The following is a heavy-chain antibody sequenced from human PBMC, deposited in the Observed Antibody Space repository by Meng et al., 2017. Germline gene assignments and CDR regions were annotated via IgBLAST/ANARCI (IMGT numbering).Heavy chain of an antibody. D-gene: IGHD4-17*01. CDR2: IIPIFGTA. Sequence: VQLVQSGTEVKKPGSPVKVSCKASGGTFSSYAISWVRQATGQGLEWMGGIIPIFGTANYAQKFQGRVTITADESTSTAYMELSSLRSEDTAVYYCARDYGDYAWIAKRWFDPWGQGTLVTVSS. V-gene: IGHV1-69*01. CDR1: GGTFSSYA. CDR3: ARDYGDYAWIAKRWFDP. J-gene: IGHJ5*02.